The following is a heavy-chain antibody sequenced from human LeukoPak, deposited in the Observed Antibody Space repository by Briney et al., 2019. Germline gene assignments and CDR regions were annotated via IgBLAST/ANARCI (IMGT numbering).Heavy chain of an antibody. CDR3: ARIKVADVFDI. CDR2: LYYSGKT. Sequence: SETLSLTCIISDDSISSSTYYWGWIRQPPGTGLEWIGTLYYSGKTYYNPSLKSRVTISIDTSKNQFSLKLSSVTAADTAVYYCARIKVADVFDIWGQGTMVTVSS. D-gene: IGHD2-15*01. J-gene: IGHJ3*02. V-gene: IGHV4-39*07. CDR1: DDSISSSTYY.